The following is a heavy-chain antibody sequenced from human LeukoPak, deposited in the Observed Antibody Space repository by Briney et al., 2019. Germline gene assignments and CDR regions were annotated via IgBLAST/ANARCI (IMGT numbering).Heavy chain of an antibody. J-gene: IGHJ2*01. V-gene: IGHV4-34*01. CDR3: ARTRTGYCSGSTCYPGYFDL. CDR1: GGSFSGYH. D-gene: IGHD2-15*01. Sequence: SETLSLTCGFSGGSFSGYHWSWIRQSPGKGLEWIAKIEHLGSTNYNPSFKSRVTISVDTSKSQFSLNLTSVTAADTSVYYCARTRTGYCSGSTCYPGYFDLWGRGTLVTVSS. CDR2: IEHLGST.